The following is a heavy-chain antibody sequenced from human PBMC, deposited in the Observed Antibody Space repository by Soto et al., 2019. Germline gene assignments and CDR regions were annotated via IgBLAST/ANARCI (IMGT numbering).Heavy chain of an antibody. J-gene: IGHJ6*02. Sequence: SETLSLTCAVSGGSISSYFWSWFRQPPGKGLEWIGYIYYSGSTNYNPSLNSRVTISLDTSKNQFSLKLSSVTAADTAVYYCARHGGVAARVYYYYGMDVWGQGTTVTVSS. CDR3: ARHGGVAARVYYYYGMDV. V-gene: IGHV4-59*08. CDR1: GGSISSYF. D-gene: IGHD6-6*01. CDR2: IYYSGST.